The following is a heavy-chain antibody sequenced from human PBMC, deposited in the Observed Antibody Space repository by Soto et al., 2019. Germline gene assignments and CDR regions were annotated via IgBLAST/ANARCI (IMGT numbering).Heavy chain of an antibody. V-gene: IGHV3-66*01. CDR3: ATGEGSGITALGH. CDR1: GFTVSKNH. J-gene: IGHJ4*02. Sequence: PVGAVGLSGAASGFTVSKNHMTWVRPVQGNGLECVEAIHDGGSISFADAVSDRFTISSDNAKYTVFLEMTSLRPEDTPVYFCATGEGSGITALGHWGQGTLVTVS. D-gene: IGHD3-10*01. CDR2: IHDGGSI.